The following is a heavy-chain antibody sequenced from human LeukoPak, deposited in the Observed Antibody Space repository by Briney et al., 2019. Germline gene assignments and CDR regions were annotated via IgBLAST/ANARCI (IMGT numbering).Heavy chain of an antibody. D-gene: IGHD3-22*01. CDR1: GSRFNAYW. V-gene: IGHV5-51*01. CDR2: IYPDDSDT. CDR3: ARPNITSYYDSRGYDAFDV. Sequence: GESLQISCKGSGSRFNAYWIAWVRQTPGKGLEWMGIIYPDDSDTRYSPSLQGEVTISADKSVRTAYLQCSSLKASDTAMYYCARPNITSYYDSRGYDAFDVWGQGTMVTVSS. J-gene: IGHJ3*01.